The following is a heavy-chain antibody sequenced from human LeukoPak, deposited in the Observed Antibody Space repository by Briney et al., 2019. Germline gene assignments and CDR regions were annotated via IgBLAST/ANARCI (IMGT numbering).Heavy chain of an antibody. CDR3: ATSGKNDAFDI. D-gene: IGHD1-1*01. CDR2: IIPILGIA. V-gene: IGHV1-69*04. CDR1: GGTFSSYA. Sequence: ASVKVSCKASGGTFSSYAISWVRQAPGQGLEWMGRIIPILGIANYAQKFQGRVTITADKSTSTAYMELSSLRSEDTAVYYCATSGKNDAFDIWSQGTMVTVSS. J-gene: IGHJ3*02.